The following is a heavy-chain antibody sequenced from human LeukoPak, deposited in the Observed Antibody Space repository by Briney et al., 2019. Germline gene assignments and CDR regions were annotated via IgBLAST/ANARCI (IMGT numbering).Heavy chain of an antibody. J-gene: IGHJ6*02. CDR3: ARDTNREQDI. D-gene: IGHD3-3*01. V-gene: IGHV3-64*01. Sequence: GGSLRLSCAASGFSFSGVYIHWVRQAPGKGLEYVSAISGNGATTHYTNSVKGRFTISRDNSKNTVYLQMGSLSTEDTAVYYCARDTNREQDIWGQGTTVTVSS. CDR2: ISGNGATT. CDR1: GFSFSGVY.